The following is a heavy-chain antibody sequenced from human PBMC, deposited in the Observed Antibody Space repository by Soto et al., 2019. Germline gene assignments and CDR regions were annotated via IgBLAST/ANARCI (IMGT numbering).Heavy chain of an antibody. CDR1: GGSISSGGYY. J-gene: IGHJ4*02. CDR2: IYYSGST. Sequence: QVQLQESGPGLVKPSQTLSLTCTVSGGSISSGGYYWSWIRQHPGKGLEWMGYIYYSGSTYYNPSRKRRVTISVDTSKNQFSLKLSSVTAADTAVYYCARGNGGGTIFGVAPSDYWGQGTLVTVSS. D-gene: IGHD3-3*01. V-gene: IGHV4-31*03. CDR3: ARGNGGGTIFGVAPSDY.